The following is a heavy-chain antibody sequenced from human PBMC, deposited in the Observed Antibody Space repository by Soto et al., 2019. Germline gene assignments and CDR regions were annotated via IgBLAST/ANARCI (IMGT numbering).Heavy chain of an antibody. CDR3: ARARYGHNVDY. J-gene: IGHJ4*02. CDR2: MNPNSGNT. V-gene: IGHV1-8*01. D-gene: IGHD4-17*01. CDR1: GYTFTSYD. Sequence: QVQLVQSGAEVKKPGASVKVSCKASGYTFTSYDINWVRQATGQGLEWMGWMNPNSGNTGYAQKFQGRVTMTRHTAISTAYEELSSLRLRYTDVDDCARARYGHNVDYWGQGTLVTVSS.